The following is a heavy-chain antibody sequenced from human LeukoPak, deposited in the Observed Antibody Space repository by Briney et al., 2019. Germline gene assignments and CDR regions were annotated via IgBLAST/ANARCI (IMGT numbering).Heavy chain of an antibody. CDR3: AREYSSGWSDY. J-gene: IGHJ4*02. CDR1: VGSVSRGSYY. D-gene: IGHD6-19*01. V-gene: IGHV4-61*01. Sequence: PSETLSLTCTASVGSVSRGSYYWSWIRQPPGKGLEWIGYIYYSGSTNYNPSLKSRVTISVDTSKNQLSLKLSSVTAADTAVYYCAREYSSGWSDYWGQGTLVTVSS. CDR2: IYYSGST.